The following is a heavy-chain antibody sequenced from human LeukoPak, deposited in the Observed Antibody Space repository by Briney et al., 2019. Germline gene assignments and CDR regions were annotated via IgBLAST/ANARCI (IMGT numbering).Heavy chain of an antibody. D-gene: IGHD6-13*01. CDR3: ARVRRAAAGRVAFDI. Sequence: VASVKVSCKASEYTFTSYDVHWVRQATGQGLEWMGWTNPNNGNTGYAQKFQNRVIITRNISINTAYMELSSLRSEDTAVYYCARVRRAAAGRVAFDIWGQGTMVTVSS. J-gene: IGHJ3*02. CDR1: EYTFTSYD. V-gene: IGHV1-8*01. CDR2: TNPNNGNT.